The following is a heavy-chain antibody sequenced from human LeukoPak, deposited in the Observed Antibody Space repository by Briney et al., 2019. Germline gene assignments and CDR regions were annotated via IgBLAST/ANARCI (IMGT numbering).Heavy chain of an antibody. CDR2: INPNSGGT. D-gene: IGHD5-18*01. CDR3: ARDSNWIQLLFDY. Sequence: ASVKVSCKASGYTFTGYYMHWVRQAPGQGLEWMGWINPNSGGTNYAQKFQGRVTMTRDTSISTAYMELSRLRSDDTAVYYCARDSNWIQLLFDYWGKGTLVTVSS. CDR1: GYTFTGYY. J-gene: IGHJ4*02. V-gene: IGHV1-2*02.